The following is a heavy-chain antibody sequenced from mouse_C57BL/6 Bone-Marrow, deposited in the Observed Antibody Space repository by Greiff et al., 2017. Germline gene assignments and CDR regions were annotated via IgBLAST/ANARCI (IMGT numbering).Heavy chain of an antibody. J-gene: IGHJ2*01. CDR2: FNPSSGYT. CDR3: ARSRTGGY. CDR1: GYTFTSYT. Sequence: VQLQQSGAELARPGASVKMSCKASGYTFTSYTMHWVKQRSGQGLEWIGYFNPSSGYTKYNQKFKDKATLTADKSSSPSYMQLSSLTSEDAAVYYCARSRTGGYWGQGTTLTVSS. V-gene: IGHV1-4*01. D-gene: IGHD4-1*01.